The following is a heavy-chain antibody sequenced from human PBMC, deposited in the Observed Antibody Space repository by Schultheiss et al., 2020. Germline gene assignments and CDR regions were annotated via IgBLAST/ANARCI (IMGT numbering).Heavy chain of an antibody. V-gene: IGHV1-2*02. J-gene: IGHJ4*02. D-gene: IGHD5-18*01. Sequence: ASVKVSCKASGYTFTSYDINWVRQAPGQGLEWMGWVNPHSGGTKYAQKFQGRVTMTRDTSISTAYMELSRLRSDDTAVYYCARDRVEGYSYGNSDYWGQGTLVTVSS. CDR2: VNPHSGGT. CDR3: ARDRVEGYSYGNSDY. CDR1: GYTFTSYD.